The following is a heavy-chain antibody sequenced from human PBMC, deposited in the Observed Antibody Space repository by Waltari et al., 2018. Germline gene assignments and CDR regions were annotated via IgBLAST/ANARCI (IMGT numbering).Heavy chain of an antibody. D-gene: IGHD4-4*01. CDR1: GFTFSDFY. J-gene: IGHJ3*02. V-gene: IGHV3-11*01. CDR2: ISDSGSTT. Sequence: QVQLVEPGGGLVKPGGSLRLSCVASGFTFSDFYMTWSRQVPGKGLEWVSYISDSGSTTHYADSVKGRFTISRDNARNSVFLQVNSLRAEDTAVYYCARAAFYNAFDIWGQGTTVVVSS. CDR3: ARAAFYNAFDI.